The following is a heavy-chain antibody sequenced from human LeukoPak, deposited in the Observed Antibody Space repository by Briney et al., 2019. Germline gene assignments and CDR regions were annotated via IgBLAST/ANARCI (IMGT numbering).Heavy chain of an antibody. CDR3: AGSGGLSLDY. Sequence: GGSLRLSCAASGFTFSGSAMHWVRQASGKGLEWVGRIRSKANNYATAYAASVRGRFTISRDDSKNTAYLQMNGLKTEDAAVYYCAGSGGLSLDYWGQGTLVAVSS. CDR2: IRSKANNYAT. V-gene: IGHV3-73*01. CDR1: GFTFSGSA. J-gene: IGHJ4*02. D-gene: IGHD1-26*01.